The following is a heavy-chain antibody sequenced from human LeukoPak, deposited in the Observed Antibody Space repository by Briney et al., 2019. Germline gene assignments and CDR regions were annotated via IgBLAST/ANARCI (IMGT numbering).Heavy chain of an antibody. V-gene: IGHV4-59*01. CDR3: ASYYGSGSPTSDAFDI. J-gene: IGHJ3*02. CDR1: GGSISSYY. Sequence: PSETLSLTCTVSGGSISSYYWSWIRQPPGKGLEWIGYIYYSGSTNYNPSLKSRVTISVDASKNQFSLKLSSVTAADTAVYYCASYYGSGSPTSDAFDIWGQGTMVTVPS. CDR2: IYYSGST. D-gene: IGHD3-10*01.